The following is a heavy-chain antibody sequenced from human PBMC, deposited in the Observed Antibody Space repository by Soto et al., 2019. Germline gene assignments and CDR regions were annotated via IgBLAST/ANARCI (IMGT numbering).Heavy chain of an antibody. Sequence: EVQLLESGGGLVQPGGSLRLSCEASGFTFSSSALSWVRQAPGKGLEWVSTISSGGGSAYYADSVKGRFTISRDSSQNTLHLQMNSLTVEDTAVYYCAKGGNSSAWRNWFDPWGQGTLVTVSS. CDR3: AKGGNSSAWRNWFDP. J-gene: IGHJ5*02. CDR2: ISSGGGSA. V-gene: IGHV3-23*01. CDR1: GFTFSSSA. D-gene: IGHD6-19*01.